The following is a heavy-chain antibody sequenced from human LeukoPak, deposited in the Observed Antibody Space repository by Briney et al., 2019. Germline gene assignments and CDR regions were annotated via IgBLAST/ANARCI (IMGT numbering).Heavy chain of an antibody. Sequence: GGSLRLSCAVSGFTFSSHSMNWVRQAPGKGLEWISYISSSSRSIYYADSVKGRFTISRDNAKNSLYLQMNSLRAEDTAVYYCARDQRGCYYGMDVWGQGTTVTVSS. J-gene: IGHJ6*02. CDR1: GFTFSSHS. V-gene: IGHV3-21*05. CDR2: ISSSSRSI. D-gene: IGHD1-26*01. CDR3: ARDQRGCYYGMDV.